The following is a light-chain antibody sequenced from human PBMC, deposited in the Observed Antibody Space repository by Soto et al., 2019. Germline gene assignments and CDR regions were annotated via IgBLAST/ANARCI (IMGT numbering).Light chain of an antibody. J-gene: IGLJ3*02. CDR1: SSDVGSYNR. CDR3: CSSVGSPNWV. CDR2: EVN. Sequence: QAVVTQPASVSGSPGQSITISCTGTSSDVGSYNRVSWYQQYPGKAPTLMIYEVNKRPSGVSNRFSGSKSGNTASLTISGLQAEDEADYYCCSSVGSPNWVFGGGTKLTVL. V-gene: IGLV2-23*02.